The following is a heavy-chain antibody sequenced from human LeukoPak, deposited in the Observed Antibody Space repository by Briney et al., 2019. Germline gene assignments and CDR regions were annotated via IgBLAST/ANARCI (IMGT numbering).Heavy chain of an antibody. V-gene: IGHV3-48*03. CDR2: ISSSGSTI. Sequence: QSGGSLRLSCAASGFTFSSYEMNWVRQAPGKGLEWVSYISSSGSTIYYADSVKGRFTISRDNSKNTLYLQMNSLRAEDTAVYYCAKGCGPAALYYYYYMDVWGKGTTVTISS. CDR3: AKGCGPAALYYYYYMDV. D-gene: IGHD2-2*01. J-gene: IGHJ6*03. CDR1: GFTFSSYE.